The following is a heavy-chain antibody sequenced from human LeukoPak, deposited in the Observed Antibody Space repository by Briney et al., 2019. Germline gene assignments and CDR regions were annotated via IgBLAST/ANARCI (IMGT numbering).Heavy chain of an antibody. CDR2: ISSSSSYI. J-gene: IGHJ4*02. V-gene: IGHV3-21*01. CDR1: GFTFSSYS. D-gene: IGHD6-13*01. Sequence: PGGSLRLSCAASGFTFSSYSMNWVRQAPGKGLEWVPSISSSSSYIYYADSVKGRFTISRDNAKNSLYLQMNSLRAEDTAVYYCARAGYSSSHVSSFDYWGQGTLVTVSS. CDR3: ARAGYSSSHVSSFDY.